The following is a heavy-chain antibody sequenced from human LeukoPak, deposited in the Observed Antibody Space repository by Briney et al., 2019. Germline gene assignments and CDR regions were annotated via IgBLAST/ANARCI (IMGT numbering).Heavy chain of an antibody. V-gene: IGHV3-15*01. D-gene: IGHD1-26*01. CDR2: LKSKPDGGAT. CDR1: GFTFSNAW. Sequence: GGSLRLSCAASGFTFSNAWMSWVRQAPGKGLNWVGRLKSKPDGGATDYATPAKARFTISRADSKNTVYLQMNSLKSEDTALYYCTTERYSGSSVDYWGQGTLVTVSS. J-gene: IGHJ4*02. CDR3: TTERYSGSSVDY.